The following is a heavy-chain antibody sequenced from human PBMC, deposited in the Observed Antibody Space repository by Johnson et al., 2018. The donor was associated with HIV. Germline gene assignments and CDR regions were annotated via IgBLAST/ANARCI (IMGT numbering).Heavy chain of an antibody. CDR2: ISYDGRNK. CDR3: AKDWYNWNDGGGYDAFDI. Sequence: QVLLVESGGGVVQPRRSLRLSCAASGFTFSSYGMHWVRQAPGKGLEWVAVISYDGRNKYYADSVTGRFTISRDNSKNTLYLQMNSLRAEDTAVYYCAKDWYNWNDGGGYDAFDIWGQGTMVTVSS. D-gene: IGHD1-1*01. J-gene: IGHJ3*02. V-gene: IGHV3-30*18. CDR1: GFTFSSYG.